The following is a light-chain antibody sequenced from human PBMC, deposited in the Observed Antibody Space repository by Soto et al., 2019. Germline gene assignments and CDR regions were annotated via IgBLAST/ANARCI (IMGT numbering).Light chain of an antibody. J-gene: IGKJ2*01. CDR1: QGISSY. CDR2: AAS. V-gene: IGKV1-8*01. Sequence: AIRMTQSPSSFSASTGDRVTITCRASQGISSYLAWYQQKPGKAPNLLIYAASTLQTGVPSRFSGSESGTEFTLTISCLQSEDFATYYCQQYSSYPYTFGQGTKLEIK. CDR3: QQYSSYPYT.